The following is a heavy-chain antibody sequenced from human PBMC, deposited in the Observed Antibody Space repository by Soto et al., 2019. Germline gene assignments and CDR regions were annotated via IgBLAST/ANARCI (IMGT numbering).Heavy chain of an antibody. V-gene: IGHV1-18*04. CDR1: GYTFTSYY. J-gene: IGHJ4*02. D-gene: IGHD2-21*02. CDR3: ARDLAYCGGDCYPIDY. CDR2: ISAYNGNT. Sequence: ASVKVSCKTSGYTFTSYYIHWVRQAPGQGLEWMGWISAYNGNTNYAQKLQGRVTMTTDTSTSTAYMELRSLRSDDTAVYYCARDLAYCGGDCYPIDYWGQGTLVTVSS.